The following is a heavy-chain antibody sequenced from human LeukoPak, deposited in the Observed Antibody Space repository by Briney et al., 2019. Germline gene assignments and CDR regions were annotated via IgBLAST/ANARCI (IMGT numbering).Heavy chain of an antibody. CDR2: ISADNANT. CDR1: GYTFTSYG. V-gene: IGHV1-18*01. J-gene: IGHJ4*02. CDR3: ARAPLRYFGGFDY. D-gene: IGHD3-9*01. Sequence: ASVKVSCKASGYTFTSYGIIWVRQAPGQGLEWMGWISADNANTKYAQKLQGRVTVTTDTSTSTAYMELRSLRSDDTAVYYCARAPLRYFGGFDYWGQGTLVTVSS.